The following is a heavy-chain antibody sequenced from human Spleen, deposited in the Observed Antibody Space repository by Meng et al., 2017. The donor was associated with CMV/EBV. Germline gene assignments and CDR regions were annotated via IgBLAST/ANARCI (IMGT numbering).Heavy chain of an antibody. J-gene: IGHJ3*02. Sequence: GESLKISCAASGFTFSSYAMHWVRQAPGKGLEWVAVISYDGSNKYYADSVKGRFSISRDNSEKMVHLQMNSLRIEDTAVYYCAKEVFRGAFSAFVIWGQGTTVTVSS. CDR2: ISYDGSNK. CDR1: GFTFSSYA. V-gene: IGHV3-30*04. D-gene: IGHD3-10*01. CDR3: AKEVFRGAFSAFVI.